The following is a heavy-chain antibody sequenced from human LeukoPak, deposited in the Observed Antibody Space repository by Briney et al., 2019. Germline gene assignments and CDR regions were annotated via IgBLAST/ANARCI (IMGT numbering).Heavy chain of an antibody. D-gene: IGHD3-16*01. V-gene: IGHV3-7*03. CDR3: AKGGAGGGYFPT. J-gene: IGHJ1*01. Sequence: GGSLRLSCVVSGFSLSDTTMSWVRQAAGQGLEWVARMKEDGSDENYVDSVKGRFTISRDNVRNSLHLQMKSLRAEDTAVYFCAKGGAGGGYFPTWGQGILVIVSS. CDR2: MKEDGSDE. CDR1: GFSLSDTT.